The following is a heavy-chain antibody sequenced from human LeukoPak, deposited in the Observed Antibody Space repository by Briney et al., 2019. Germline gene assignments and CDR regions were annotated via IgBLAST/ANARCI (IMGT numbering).Heavy chain of an antibody. V-gene: IGHV4-39*07. Sequence: SETLSLTCTVSGGSISSSSYYWGWIRQPPGKGLEWIGSIYYSGSTYYNPSLKSRVTISVDTSKNQFSLKLSSVTAADTAVYYCARVWEWLLNNWFDPWGQGTLVTVSS. D-gene: IGHD3-3*01. CDR3: ARVWEWLLNNWFDP. J-gene: IGHJ5*02. CDR2: IYYSGST. CDR1: GGSISSSSYY.